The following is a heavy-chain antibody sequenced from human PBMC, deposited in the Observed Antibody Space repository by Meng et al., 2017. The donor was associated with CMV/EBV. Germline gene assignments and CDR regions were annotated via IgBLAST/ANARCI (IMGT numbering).Heavy chain of an antibody. CDR3: VRDGDSSNWPLDY. CDR2: ISGSSSYT. Sequence: QVRLVWAGGGLVKPGGSLRLSCAASGFTFSDYYMSWIRQAPGKGLEWVSYISGSSSYTNYADSVKGRFTISRDNAKNSLYLQMNSLRPEDTAIYYCVRDGDSSNWPLDYWGQGTLVTVSS. V-gene: IGHV3-11*05. D-gene: IGHD6-13*01. CDR1: GFTFSDYY. J-gene: IGHJ4*02.